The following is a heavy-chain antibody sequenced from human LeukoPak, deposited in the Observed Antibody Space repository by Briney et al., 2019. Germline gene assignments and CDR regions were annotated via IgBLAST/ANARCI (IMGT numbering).Heavy chain of an antibody. V-gene: IGHV4-38-2*02. D-gene: IGHD1-7*01. J-gene: IGHJ6*03. Sequence: SETLSLTCTVSGYSISSGYYWGWIRQPPGKGLEWIGSMYHTGSTYYNPSLKSRVTISVDTSKNQFSLKLSSVTAADTAVYYCARMNYNPSLDYYYYYMDVWGKGTTVTVSS. CDR1: GYSISSGYY. CDR2: MYHTGST. CDR3: ARMNYNPSLDYYYYYMDV.